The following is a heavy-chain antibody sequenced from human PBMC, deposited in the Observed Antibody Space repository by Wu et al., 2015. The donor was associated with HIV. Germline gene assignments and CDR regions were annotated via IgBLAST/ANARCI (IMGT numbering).Heavy chain of an antibody. Sequence: QVQLVQSGAEVKRPGSSVKVSCKASGGTFTDHPVNWVRQAPGQGLEWMGWISAYNGKTNYAQKFQQRVTFSRDMSTNTVYMELRSLRSDDTAIYYCAREESGGGRNGYKFWGQGTLVTVSS. CDR3: AREESGGGRNGYKF. CDR1: GGTFTDHP. D-gene: IGHD5-24*01. V-gene: IGHV1-18*01. J-gene: IGHJ4*02. CDR2: ISAYNGKT.